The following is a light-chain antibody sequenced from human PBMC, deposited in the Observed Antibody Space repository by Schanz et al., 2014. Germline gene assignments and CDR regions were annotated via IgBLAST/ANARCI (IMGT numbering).Light chain of an antibody. V-gene: IGKV3-15*01. CDR1: QTFSSN. CDR3: QQRREWRT. Sequence: EIVMTQSPATLSVSPGERATLSCRASQTFSSNLAWYQQKPGQAPRLLIYGASTRATGIPARFSGSGSGTEFTLTISSLEPEDFAVYYCQQRREWRTFGQGTTVEIK. CDR2: GAS. J-gene: IGKJ1*01.